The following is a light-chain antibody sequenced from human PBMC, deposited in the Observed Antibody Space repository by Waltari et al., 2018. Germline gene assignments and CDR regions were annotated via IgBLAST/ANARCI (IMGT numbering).Light chain of an antibody. J-gene: IGLJ2*01. Sequence: QSALTQPASVSGSPGQATIISCTGTGGDVGGYDYVSWYQQYPGKAPRLIIYDVYNRPSGVSNRFSGSKSDNTASLTISGLQAEDESVYYCSSYTSSGVVFGGGTKLTVL. CDR3: SSYTSSGVV. V-gene: IGLV2-14*01. CDR2: DVY. CDR1: GGDVGGYDY.